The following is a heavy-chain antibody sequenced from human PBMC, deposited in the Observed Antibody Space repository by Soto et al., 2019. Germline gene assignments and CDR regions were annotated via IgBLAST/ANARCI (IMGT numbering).Heavy chain of an antibody. V-gene: IGHV3-9*01. CDR3: AKDWEGYCSSTSCSDAFDI. D-gene: IGHD2-2*01. Sequence: GGSLRLSCAASGFTFDDYAMHWVRQAPGKGLEWVSGISWNSGSIGYADSVKGRFTISRDNAKNSLYLQMNSLRAEDTALYYCAKDWEGYCSSTSCSDAFDIWGQGTMVTVSS. J-gene: IGHJ3*02. CDR1: GFTFDDYA. CDR2: ISWNSGSI.